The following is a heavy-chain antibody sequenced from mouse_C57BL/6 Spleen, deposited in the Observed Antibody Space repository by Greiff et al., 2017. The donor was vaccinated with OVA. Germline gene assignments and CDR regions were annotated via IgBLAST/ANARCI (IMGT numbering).Heavy chain of an antibody. Sequence: EVKLMESGGGLVKPGGSLKLSCAASGFTFSDYGMHWVRQAPEKGLEWVAYISSGSSTIYYADTVKGRFTMSRDNAKNTLFLQMTSLRSEDTAMYYCARDSNDDAMDYWGQGTSVTVSS. V-gene: IGHV5-17*01. CDR1: GFTFSDYG. CDR2: ISSGSSTI. CDR3: ARDSNDDAMDY. J-gene: IGHJ4*01. D-gene: IGHD2-12*01.